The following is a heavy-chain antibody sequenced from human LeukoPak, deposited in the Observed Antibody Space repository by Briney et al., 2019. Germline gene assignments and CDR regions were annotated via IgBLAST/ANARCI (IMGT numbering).Heavy chain of an antibody. CDR2: FDPEDGET. V-gene: IGHV1-24*01. Sequence: ASVKVSCKVSGHTLSELAMHCVRQATGKGLEWMGGFDPEDGETIYAQKFQGRVTMTEDTSTDTAYMELSSLRSEDTAVYYCAYGPPGDESFDIWGQGTMVTVSS. CDR1: GHTLSELA. J-gene: IGHJ3*02. CDR3: AYGPPGDESFDI. D-gene: IGHD3-10*01.